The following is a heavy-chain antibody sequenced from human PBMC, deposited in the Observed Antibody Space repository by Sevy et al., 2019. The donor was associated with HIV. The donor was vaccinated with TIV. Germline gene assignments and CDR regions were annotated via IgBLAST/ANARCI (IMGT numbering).Heavy chain of an antibody. CDR1: GFTVNDKY. Sequence: GGSLRLSCAISGFTVNDKYIIWVRQAPGKGLEWVSVIFSSGSTYYADSAKGRFTISRDNSKNTVDLQMNSVGAEDTAVDYCVSLFLSYRSGWSYFDYWGQGTLVTVSS. J-gene: IGHJ4*02. D-gene: IGHD6-19*01. V-gene: IGHV3-66*02. CDR2: IFSSGST. CDR3: VSLFLSYRSGWSYFDY.